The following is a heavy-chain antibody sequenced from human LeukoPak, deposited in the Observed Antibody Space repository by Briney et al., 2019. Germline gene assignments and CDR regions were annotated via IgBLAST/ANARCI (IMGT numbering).Heavy chain of an antibody. CDR1: GDTFSSNSAA. V-gene: IGHV6-1*01. CDR2: TYYRSKWYN. Sequence: SQTLSLTCALSGDTFSSNSAAWNWIRQSPSRGLEWLGRTYYRSKWYNDYAVSVKSRITINPDTSKNQFSLQLNSVTAADTAVFYCARGLGPIAMFDPWGQGTLVTVSS. CDR3: ARGLGPIAMFDP. J-gene: IGHJ5*02. D-gene: IGHD6-6*01.